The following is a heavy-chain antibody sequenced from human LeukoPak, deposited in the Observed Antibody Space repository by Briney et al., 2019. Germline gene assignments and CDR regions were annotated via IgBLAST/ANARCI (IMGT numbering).Heavy chain of an antibody. CDR3: ARRPDYYDSRSWFDP. CDR2: IYYSGST. J-gene: IGHJ5*02. CDR1: GGSISSYY. V-gene: IGHV4-59*01. D-gene: IGHD3-22*01. Sequence: SETLSLTCTVSGGSISSYYWSWIRQPPGKGLEWIGYIYYSGSTNYNPSLKSRVTISVDTSKNQFSLKLSSVTAADTAVYYCARRPDYYDSRSWFDPWGQGTLVTVSS.